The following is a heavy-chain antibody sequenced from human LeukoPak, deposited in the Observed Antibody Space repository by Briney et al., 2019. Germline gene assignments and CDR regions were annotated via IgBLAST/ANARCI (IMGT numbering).Heavy chain of an antibody. V-gene: IGHV3-23*01. CDR2: ISYSAERT. D-gene: IGHD3-22*01. CDR3: ARDRRYYDSPYYFDY. Sequence: PGRSLRLSCAASGFTFSTYGMHWVRQAPGKGLEWVAGISYSAERTDYAGSVKGRFTISRDNSKNILYLQMNSLRADDTAVYYCARDRRYYDSPYYFDYWGQGTLVTVPS. J-gene: IGHJ4*02. CDR1: GFTFSTYG.